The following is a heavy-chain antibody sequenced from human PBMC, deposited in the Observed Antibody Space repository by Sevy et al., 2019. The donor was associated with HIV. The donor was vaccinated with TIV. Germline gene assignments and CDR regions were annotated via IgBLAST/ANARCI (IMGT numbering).Heavy chain of an antibody. CDR1: GGSFSGYY. D-gene: IGHD3-16*02. CDR3: ARSYYDYVWGSYRFDY. Sequence: SETLSLTCAVYGGSFSGYYWSWIRQPPGKGLERIGEINHSGSTNYNPSLKSRVTISVDTSKNQFSLKLSSVTAADTAVYYCARSYYDYVWGSYRFDYWGQGTLVTVSS. CDR2: INHSGST. V-gene: IGHV4-34*01. J-gene: IGHJ4*02.